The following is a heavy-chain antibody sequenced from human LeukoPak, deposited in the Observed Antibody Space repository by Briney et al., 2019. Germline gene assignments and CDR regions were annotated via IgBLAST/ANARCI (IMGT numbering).Heavy chain of an antibody. D-gene: IGHD4-23*01. J-gene: IGHJ5*01. V-gene: IGHV3-21*01. CDR2: ISSSSSYI. CDR1: GFTFSSYS. CDR3: ARDLLYYGANLRGSFDS. Sequence: PGGSLRLSCAASGFTFSSYSMNWVRQAPGKGLEWVSSISSSSSYIYYADSVKGRFTISRDNAKNSLYLQMNSLRTEDTAVYYCARDLLYYGANLRGSFDSWGQGTLVTVSS.